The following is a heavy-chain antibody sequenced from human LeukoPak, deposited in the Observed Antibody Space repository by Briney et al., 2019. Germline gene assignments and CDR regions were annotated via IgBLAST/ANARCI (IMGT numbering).Heavy chain of an antibody. V-gene: IGHV3-53*01. CDR3: ARHVDTAMVTDY. D-gene: IGHD5-18*01. Sequence: GGSLRLSCAASGFTVSSNYMSWVRQAPGKGLEWVSIIYSGGSTFYADSVKGRFTISRDNSKNTLYLQMNSLRAEDTAVYYCARHVDTAMVTDYWGQGTLVTVSS. CDR2: IYSGGST. J-gene: IGHJ4*02. CDR1: GFTVSSNY.